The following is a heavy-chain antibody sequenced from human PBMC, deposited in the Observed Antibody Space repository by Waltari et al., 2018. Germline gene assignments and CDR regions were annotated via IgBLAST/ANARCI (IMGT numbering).Heavy chain of an antibody. CDR3: ARGLEYSSSRGYYYYGMDV. CDR1: GGTFSSYA. V-gene: IGHV1-69*12. CDR2: IIPIFGTA. D-gene: IGHD6-6*01. Sequence: QVQLVQSGAEVKKPGSSVKVSCKASGGTFSSYAISWVRQAPGPGLEWMGGIIPIFGTANYAQKFQGRVTITADESTSTAYMELSSLRSEDTAVYYCARGLEYSSSRGYYYYGMDVWGQGTTVTVSS. J-gene: IGHJ6*02.